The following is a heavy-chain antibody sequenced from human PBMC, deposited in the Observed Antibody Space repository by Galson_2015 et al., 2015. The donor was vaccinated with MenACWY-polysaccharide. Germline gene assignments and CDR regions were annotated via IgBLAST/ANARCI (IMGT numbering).Heavy chain of an antibody. CDR3: AKGRYDSGWNYFDN. CDR1: GFTFDNYA. J-gene: IGHJ4*02. CDR2: ISWNSGSI. V-gene: IGHV3-9*01. D-gene: IGHD6-19*01. Sequence: SLRLSCAASGFTFDNYAMHWVRQAPGKGLEWVSGISWNSGSIGYADSVKGRFTISRDNAKNSLYLQINSLRAEDTALYYCAKGRYDSGWNYFDNWGQGTLVTVSS.